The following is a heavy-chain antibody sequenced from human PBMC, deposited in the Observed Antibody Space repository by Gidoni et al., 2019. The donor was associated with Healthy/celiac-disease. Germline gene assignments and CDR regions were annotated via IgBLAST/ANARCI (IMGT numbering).Heavy chain of an antibody. J-gene: IGHJ4*02. CDR1: GFTFDDYT. D-gene: IGHD3-10*01. CDR3: AKDGGSGSYEPLDY. V-gene: IGHV3-43*01. CDR2: ISWDGGST. Sequence: EVQLVESGGVVVQPGGSLRLSCAASGFTFDDYTMHWVRQAPGKGLEWVSLISWDGGSTYYADSVKGRFTISRDNSKNSLYLQMNSLRTEDTALYYCAKDGGSGSYEPLDYWGQGTLVTVSS.